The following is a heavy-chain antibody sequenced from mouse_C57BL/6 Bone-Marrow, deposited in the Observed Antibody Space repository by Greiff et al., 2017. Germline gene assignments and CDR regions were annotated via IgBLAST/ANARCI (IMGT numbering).Heavy chain of an antibody. CDR1: GFTFSDYY. CDR3: ARGRYWVAY. D-gene: IGHD2-14*01. V-gene: IGHV5-12*01. J-gene: IGHJ3*01. Sequence: EVKLVESGGGLVQPGGSLKLSCAASGFTFSDYYMYWVRQTPEKRLEWVAYISNGGGSTYYPDTVKGRFTISRDNDKNTLSQQMSRLKSEDTAMYYCARGRYWVAYWGQGTLVTGSA. CDR2: ISNGGGST.